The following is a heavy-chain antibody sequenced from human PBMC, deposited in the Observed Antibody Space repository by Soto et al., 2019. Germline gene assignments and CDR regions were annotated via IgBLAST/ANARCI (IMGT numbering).Heavy chain of an antibody. CDR2: INGGNGNT. D-gene: IGHD6-6*01. J-gene: IGHJ4*02. Sequence: ASVKVSCKASGCTFTSYGISWVRQAPGQGLEWMGWINGGNGNTKYSQKIQGRVTITRDTSASTAYMELRSLESEDTAVYYCAREGYSSSSAPFDYWGQGTLVTVSS. CDR3: AREGYSSSSAPFDY. V-gene: IGHV1-18*04. CDR1: GCTFTSYG.